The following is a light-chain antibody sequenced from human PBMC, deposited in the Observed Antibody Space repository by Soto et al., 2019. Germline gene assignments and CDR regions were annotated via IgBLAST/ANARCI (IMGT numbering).Light chain of an antibody. Sequence: QSVLTQPPSASGTPGQRVTISCSGSSSNIGSNGVNWYRQLPGTAPKLLIYSNNQRPSGVPDRFSGSKSGTSASLAISGLQSEDEADYYCAAWDDSLNGVFGGGTQLTV. CDR2: SNN. V-gene: IGLV1-44*01. CDR3: AAWDDSLNGV. J-gene: IGLJ2*01. CDR1: SSNIGSNG.